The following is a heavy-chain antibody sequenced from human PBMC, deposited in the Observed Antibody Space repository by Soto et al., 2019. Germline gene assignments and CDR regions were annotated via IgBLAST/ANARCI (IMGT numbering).Heavy chain of an antibody. D-gene: IGHD3-16*01. J-gene: IGHJ4*02. CDR3: ARGDFLSYDDY. CDR1: GYTFTSYA. Sequence: QVQLVQSGAEVKKPGASVKVSCKASGYTFTSYAIQWVRQAPGQRLEWMGWINAGNGNTKYSQKFQGRVTITRDTSASTAYMELSSLRSEDTAVYYCARGDFLSYDDYWGQGTLVTVSS. V-gene: IGHV1-3*01. CDR2: INAGNGNT.